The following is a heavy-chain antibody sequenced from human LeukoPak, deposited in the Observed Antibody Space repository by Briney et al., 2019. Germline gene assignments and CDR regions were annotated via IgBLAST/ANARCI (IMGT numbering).Heavy chain of an antibody. V-gene: IGHV3-30-3*01. CDR1: EFTFSSYA. D-gene: IGHD6-25*01. CDR2: ISYDGSNK. CDR3: AAAADRYYYYGMDV. Sequence: GGSLRLSCAASEFTFSSYAMHWVRQAPGKGLVWVAVISYDGSNKYYADSVKGRFTISRDNSKNTLYLQMSSLRADDTAVYYCAAAADRYYYYGMDVWGQGTTVTVSS. J-gene: IGHJ6*02.